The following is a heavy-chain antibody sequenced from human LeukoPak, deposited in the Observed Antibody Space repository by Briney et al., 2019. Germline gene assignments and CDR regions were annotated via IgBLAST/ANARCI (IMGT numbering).Heavy chain of an antibody. CDR2: IYPGDSDT. V-gene: IGHV5-51*01. D-gene: IGHD3-10*01. CDR1: GYSFTSYW. Sequence: GESLKISCKGSGYSFTSYWIGWVRQMPGKGLEVMGIIYPGDSDTRYSPSFQGQVTISADKSISTAYLQWSSLTASDTAMYYCARLITGSPYYYYYGMDVWGKGTTVTVSS. J-gene: IGHJ6*04. CDR3: ARLITGSPYYYYYGMDV.